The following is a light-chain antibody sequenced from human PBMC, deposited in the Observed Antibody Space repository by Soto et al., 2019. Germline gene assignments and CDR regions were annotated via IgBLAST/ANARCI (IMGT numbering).Light chain of an antibody. CDR2: AAS. Sequence: DIQMTQSPSSLSASVGDRVTITCRASQSISSYLNWYQQKPGKAPKLLIYAASSLQGGVPSRFSGSGSGTDVTLTISSLQPEDFATYYCQQSYSSPETVGQGTKVEI. V-gene: IGKV1-39*01. CDR1: QSISSY. CDR3: QQSYSSPET. J-gene: IGKJ1*01.